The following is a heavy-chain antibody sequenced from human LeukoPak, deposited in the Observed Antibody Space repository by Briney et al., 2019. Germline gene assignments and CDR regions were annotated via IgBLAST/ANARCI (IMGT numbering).Heavy chain of an antibody. V-gene: IGHV3-53*01. J-gene: IGHJ5*02. CDR3: ARGRITMVRNNWFDP. Sequence: GGSLRLSCAASGFTVSSNYMSWVRQAPGKGLEWVSVIYSGGSTYYADSVKGRFTISRDNSKNTLYLQMNSLRAEDTAVYYCARGRITMVRNNWFDPWGQGTLVTVS. CDR1: GFTVSSNY. CDR2: IYSGGST. D-gene: IGHD3-10*01.